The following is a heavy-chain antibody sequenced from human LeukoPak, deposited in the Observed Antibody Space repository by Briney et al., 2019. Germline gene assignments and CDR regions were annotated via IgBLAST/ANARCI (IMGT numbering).Heavy chain of an antibody. Sequence: SETLSLTCTVSGGSISSGSYYWSWIRQPAGKGLEWIGRIYTSGSTNYNPSLKSRVTISVDTSKNQFSLKLSSVTAADTAVYYCASTMVRGVTNRLDYWGQGTLVTVSS. V-gene: IGHV4-61*02. D-gene: IGHD3-10*01. CDR3: ASTMVRGVTNRLDY. J-gene: IGHJ4*02. CDR2: IYTSGST. CDR1: GGSISSGSYY.